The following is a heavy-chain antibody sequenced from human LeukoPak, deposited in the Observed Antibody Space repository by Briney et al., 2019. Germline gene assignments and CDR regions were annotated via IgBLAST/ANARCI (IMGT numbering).Heavy chain of an antibody. CDR3: AKDLLSFSSSGEYFQH. J-gene: IGHJ1*01. Sequence: PGGSLRLSCAASGFTFSSYAMSWVRQAPGKGLEWVSAVSGSGGSTYYADSVKGRFTISRDNSKNTLYLQMNSLRAEDTAVYYCAKDLLSFSSSGEYFQHWGQGTLVTVSS. CDR2: VSGSGGST. V-gene: IGHV3-23*01. D-gene: IGHD3-3*02. CDR1: GFTFSSYA.